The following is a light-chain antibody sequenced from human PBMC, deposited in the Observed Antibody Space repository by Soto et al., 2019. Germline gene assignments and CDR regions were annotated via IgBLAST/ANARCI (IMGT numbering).Light chain of an antibody. Sequence: EIVLTRSPVTLSLSPGERATLSCRASQSLINSLAWYQYKPGQAPRLLIYDASSRATGIPARFSGSGSGTDFTLTIASLEPEDFAVYYCQHRSDSWTFGQGATVEVK. V-gene: IGKV3-11*01. CDR2: DAS. CDR3: QHRSDSWT. CDR1: QSLINS. J-gene: IGKJ1*01.